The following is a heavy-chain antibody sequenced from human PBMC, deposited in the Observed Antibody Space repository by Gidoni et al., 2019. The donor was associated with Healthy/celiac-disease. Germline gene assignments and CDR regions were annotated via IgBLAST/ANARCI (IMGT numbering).Heavy chain of an antibody. Sequence: EVQLVASGGGVVRPGGSLRLSCAASGFTFDDYGMSWVRQAPGKGLEWVSGINWNGGSTGYADSVKGRFTISRDNAKNSLYLQMNSLRAEDTALYYCAREGNYYDSSGYLSFAFDIWGQGTMVTVSS. V-gene: IGHV3-20*04. CDR1: GFTFDDYG. J-gene: IGHJ3*02. CDR2: INWNGGST. D-gene: IGHD3-22*01. CDR3: AREGNYYDSSGYLSFAFDI.